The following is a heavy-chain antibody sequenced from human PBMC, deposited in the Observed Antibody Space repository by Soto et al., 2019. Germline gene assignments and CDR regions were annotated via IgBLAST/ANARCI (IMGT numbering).Heavy chain of an antibody. CDR3: AAVGGTTSAFDY. J-gene: IGHJ4*02. Sequence: SVKVSCKASGFTFTSSAVQWVRQARGQRLEWIGWIVVGSGNTNYAQKFQERVTITRDMSTSTAYMELSSLSSEDTAVYYCAAVGGTTSAFDYWGQGTLVTVSS. CDR2: IVVGSGNT. CDR1: GFTFTSSA. D-gene: IGHD1-26*01. V-gene: IGHV1-58*01.